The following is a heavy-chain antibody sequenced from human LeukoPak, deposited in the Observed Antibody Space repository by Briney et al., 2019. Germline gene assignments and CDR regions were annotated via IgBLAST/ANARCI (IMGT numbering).Heavy chain of an antibody. CDR3: ARGHYDILTPFDY. J-gene: IGHJ4*02. Sequence: GSLRLSCAASGFTFSSYSMNWVRQAPGKGLEWVSSISSSSSYIYYADSVKGRFTISRDNAKNSLYLQMNSLRAEDTAVYYCARGHYDILTPFDYWGQGTLVTVSS. CDR2: ISSSSSYI. V-gene: IGHV3-21*01. CDR1: GFTFSSYS. D-gene: IGHD3-9*01.